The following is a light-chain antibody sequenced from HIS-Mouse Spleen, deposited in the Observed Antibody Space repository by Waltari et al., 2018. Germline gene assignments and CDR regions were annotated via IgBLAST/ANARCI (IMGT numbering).Light chain of an antibody. V-gene: IGKV3-11*01. CDR3: QQRSNWPPYT. CDR1: QSVSSY. J-gene: IGKJ2*01. Sequence: EIVLTQSPATLSLSPGERATLSCRASQSVSSYLHWYQQKPGQAPRFLIYDASNRATGIPARFSGSGSGTDFTLTISSLEPEDFAVYYWQQRSNWPPYTFGQGTKLEI. CDR2: DAS.